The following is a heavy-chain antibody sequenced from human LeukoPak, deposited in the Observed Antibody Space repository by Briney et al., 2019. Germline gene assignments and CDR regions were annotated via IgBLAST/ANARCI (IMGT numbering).Heavy chain of an antibody. CDR3: ARVIAARPYYFDY. V-gene: IGHV3-74*01. CDR1: GFTFSSYW. CDR2: INGDGSST. D-gene: IGHD6-6*01. J-gene: IGHJ4*02. Sequence: PGGSLRLSCAASGFTFSSYWMHWVRQAPGKGLVWVSRINGDGSSTSYADSVKGRFTISRDNAKNTLYLQMNSLRGEDTAVYYCARVIAARPYYFDYWGQGTLVTVSS.